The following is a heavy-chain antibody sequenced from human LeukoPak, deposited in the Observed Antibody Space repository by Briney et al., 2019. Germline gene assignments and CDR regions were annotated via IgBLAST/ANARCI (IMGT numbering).Heavy chain of an antibody. J-gene: IGHJ4*02. CDR3: ARGLSCSGNTCYAAHFDS. Sequence: ASVKVSCKASGYTFTSYAMHWVRQAPGQRLEWMGWISGYNGNTEYTQKFQGRVAMTRDTSTSTAYMELRSLRSDDTAVYYCARGLSCSGNTCYAAHFDSWGQGTLVTVSS. CDR1: GYTFTSYA. CDR2: ISGYNGNT. D-gene: IGHD2-15*01. V-gene: IGHV1-3*01.